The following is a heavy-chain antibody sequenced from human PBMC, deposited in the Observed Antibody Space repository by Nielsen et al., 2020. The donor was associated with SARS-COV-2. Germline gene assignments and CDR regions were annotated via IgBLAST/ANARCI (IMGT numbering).Heavy chain of an antibody. CDR1: GFTFSSYA. V-gene: IGHV3-23*01. CDR2: ISGSGGST. J-gene: IGHJ4*02. Sequence: GESLKISCAASGFTFSSYAMSWVRQAPGKGLEWVSAISGSGGSTYYADSVKGRFTISRDNSKNTLYLQMNSLRAEDTAVYYCASPEGCYAPFDYWGQGTLVTVSS. CDR3: ASPEGCYAPFDY. D-gene: IGHD2-2*01.